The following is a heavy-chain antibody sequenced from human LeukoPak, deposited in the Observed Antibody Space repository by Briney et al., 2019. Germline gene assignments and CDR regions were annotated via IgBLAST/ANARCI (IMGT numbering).Heavy chain of an antibody. D-gene: IGHD3-10*01. CDR1: GFTFSSYG. J-gene: IGHJ4*02. Sequence: PGGSLRLSCAASGFTFSSYGMSWVRQAPGKGLEWVSAISGSGGSTYYADSVKGLFTISRDNSKNTLYLQMNSLRAEDTAVYYCAKDRSPLYGSGSYNWGQGTLVTVSS. V-gene: IGHV3-23*01. CDR2: ISGSGGST. CDR3: AKDRSPLYGSGSYN.